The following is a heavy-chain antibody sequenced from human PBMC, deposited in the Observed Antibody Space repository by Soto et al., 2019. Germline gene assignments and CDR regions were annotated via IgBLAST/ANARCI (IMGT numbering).Heavy chain of an antibody. V-gene: IGHV1-18*01. Sequence: QVQLVQSGPEVKKPGASVMLSCKASGYTFTTYGVRWVRQAPGLGLEWMGSISAHNGNTNYAQKYHGRVTMTTDASVSTASLEPRSPRSDETAVYYCARRVVHIVPVIGAFDFWCQGTVVTVSS. J-gene: IGHJ4*02. D-gene: IGHD2-15*01. CDR3: ARRVVHIVPVIGAFDF. CDR2: ISAHNGNT. CDR1: GYTFTTYG.